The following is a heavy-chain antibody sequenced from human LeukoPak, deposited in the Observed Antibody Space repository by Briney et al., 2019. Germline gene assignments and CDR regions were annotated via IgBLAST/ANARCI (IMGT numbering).Heavy chain of an antibody. V-gene: IGHV4-30-4*01. CDR3: ARPYYYDSRIDP. Sequence: SQTLSLTCAVSGGSINSGDYYWSWIRQPPGKGLEWIAYMYYSGSTYYNPSLKSRVTMSADTSKNQLSLKLSSVTAADTAVYYCARPYYYDSRIDPWGQGILVTVSS. D-gene: IGHD3-22*01. J-gene: IGHJ5*02. CDR1: GGSINSGDYY. CDR2: MYYSGST.